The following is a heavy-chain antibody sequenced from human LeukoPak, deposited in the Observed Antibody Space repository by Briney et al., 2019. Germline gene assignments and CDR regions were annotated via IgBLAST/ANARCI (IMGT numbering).Heavy chain of an antibody. CDR1: GGTFSSDA. Sequence: SVKVSXKASGGTFSSDAISWMRQAPGQGLELMGRIIPIFGTANYAQKFQGRVTITTDESTSTAYMELSSLRSEDTAVYYCAGHRATYYDSSGYFSPFDYWGQGALVTVSS. J-gene: IGHJ4*02. D-gene: IGHD3-22*01. V-gene: IGHV1-69*05. CDR2: IIPIFGTA. CDR3: AGHRATYYDSSGYFSPFDY.